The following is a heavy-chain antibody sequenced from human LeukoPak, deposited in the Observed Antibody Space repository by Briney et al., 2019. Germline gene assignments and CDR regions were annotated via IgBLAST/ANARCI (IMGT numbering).Heavy chain of an antibody. J-gene: IGHJ4*02. CDR3: ATDKNQPHTQFFDF. D-gene: IGHD5-24*01. V-gene: IGHV3-7*02. CDR1: GFTFRNYW. CDR2: INEDGSEK. Sequence: PGGSLRLSCTASGFTFRNYWMNWVRQAPGKGLEWVANINEDGSEKNYVDSVKGRFTTSRDNARNSLSLQMNSLRSEDTAVYYCATDKNQPHTQFFDFWGQGALVTVSA.